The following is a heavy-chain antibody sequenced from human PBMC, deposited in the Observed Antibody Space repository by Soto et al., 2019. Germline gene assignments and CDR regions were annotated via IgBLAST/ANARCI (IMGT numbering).Heavy chain of an antibody. Sequence: GGSLRLSCAASGFTFSDAGMSWVRQAPGKGLDWVGRIKSKSDGVTTEYAAPVRGRFTIARDDSKNTLYLQMNSLKDEDTAVYYCTTDLWRIAVVVGSTGYFNPWGQGTPVTVSS. CDR2: IKSKSDGVTT. CDR1: GFTFSDAG. CDR3: TTDLWRIAVVVGSTGYFNP. V-gene: IGHV3-15*01. D-gene: IGHD2-15*01. J-gene: IGHJ5*02.